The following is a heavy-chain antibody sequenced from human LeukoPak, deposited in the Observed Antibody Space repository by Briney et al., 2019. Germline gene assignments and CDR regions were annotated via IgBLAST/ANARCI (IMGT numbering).Heavy chain of an antibody. Sequence: PGRSLRLSCAASGFTFNDYAMHWVRQAPGKGLEWVSGISWNSGSIDYADSVKGRFTIFSDTAKNFLHLQMNSLTADATALFYSAKDGGGGDTFYCYMDVWGKGTTVTVSS. CDR1: GFTFNDYA. J-gene: IGHJ6*03. D-gene: IGHD4-17*01. CDR2: ISWNSGSI. V-gene: IGHV3-9*01. CDR3: AKDGGGGDTFYCYMDV.